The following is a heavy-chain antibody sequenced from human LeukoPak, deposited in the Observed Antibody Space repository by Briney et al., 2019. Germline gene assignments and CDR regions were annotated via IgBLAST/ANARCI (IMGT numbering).Heavy chain of an antibody. CDR1: GGSFSGYY. CDR3: ARGRLGNEIDY. D-gene: IGHD1-1*01. Sequence: SETLSLTCAVYGGSFSGYYWSWIRQPPGKGLEWIGEINHSGSTNYNPSLESRVTISVDTSKNQFSLKLSSVTAADTAVYYCARGRLGNEIDYWGQGTLVTVSS. V-gene: IGHV4-34*01. CDR2: INHSGST. J-gene: IGHJ4*02.